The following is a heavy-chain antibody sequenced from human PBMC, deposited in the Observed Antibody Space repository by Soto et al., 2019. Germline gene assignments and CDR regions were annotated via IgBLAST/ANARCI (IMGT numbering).Heavy chain of an antibody. CDR1: SGSISSSNW. CDR3: ARAWKYSNYNVFDY. Sequence: SETLSLTCAVSSGSISSSNWWSWVRQPPGKGLEWIGEIYHSGSTNYNPSLKSRVTISVDKSKNQFSLKLSSVTAADTAVYYCARAWKYSNYNVFDYWGQGTLVTVSS. D-gene: IGHD4-4*01. J-gene: IGHJ4*02. CDR2: IYHSGST. V-gene: IGHV4-4*02.